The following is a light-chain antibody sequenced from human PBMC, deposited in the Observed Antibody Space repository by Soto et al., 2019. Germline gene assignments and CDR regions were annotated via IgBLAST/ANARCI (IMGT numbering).Light chain of an antibody. Sequence: QSVLTQPPSASGTPGQRVTISCSGGTSNIGSNSVYWYQQLPGTAPKLLISRNNQRPSGVPDRFSGSKSGTSASLAISGLRSEDEADYYCAAWDDSLSGRVFGTGTKVTVL. CDR1: TSNIGSNS. J-gene: IGLJ1*01. V-gene: IGLV1-47*01. CDR3: AAWDDSLSGRV. CDR2: RNN.